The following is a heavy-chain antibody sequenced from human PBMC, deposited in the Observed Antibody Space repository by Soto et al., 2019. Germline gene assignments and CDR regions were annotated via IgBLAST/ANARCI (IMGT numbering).Heavy chain of an antibody. D-gene: IGHD2-15*01. CDR3: GRNPLLVVAGNFSFSTGFDP. CDR2: IYYSGGT. V-gene: IGHV4-31*03. CDR1: GGSIRSGAYY. J-gene: IGHJ5*02. Sequence: QVQLQESAPGLVKPSQTLSLSCTVSGGSIRSGAYYWSWIRQHPGRALEWIGSIYYSGGTLYNPSLKGRLNISLDTSKNQISLQLGSVTAADTAVYYCGRNPLLVVAGNFSFSTGFDPWGQGTWSPSPQ.